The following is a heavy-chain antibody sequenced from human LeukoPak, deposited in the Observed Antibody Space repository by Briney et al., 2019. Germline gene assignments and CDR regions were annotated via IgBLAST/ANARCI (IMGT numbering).Heavy chain of an antibody. CDR2: LHGNGDER. D-gene: IGHD6-19*01. J-gene: IGHJ4*02. Sequence: GGSLRLSCAASGVTFSSYAMTWVRQAPGKGLEWVSSLHGNGDERHYADSVKGRFTISRDNSKATLYLQMNSLRADDTALYYCAAKRMAGTGYYFESWGQGTLVTVSS. CDR3: AAKRMAGTGYYFES. V-gene: IGHV3-23*01. CDR1: GVTFSSYA.